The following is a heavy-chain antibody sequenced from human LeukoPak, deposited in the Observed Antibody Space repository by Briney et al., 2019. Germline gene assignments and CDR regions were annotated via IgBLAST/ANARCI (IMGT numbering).Heavy chain of an antibody. D-gene: IGHD3-10*01. Sequence: TGGSLRLSCTASGFTFSSYSMNWVRQAPGKGLEWVSSISSSSSYIYYADSVKGRFTISRDNAKNSLYLQMNSLRAEDTAVYYCATGRYYGSGRRFGVDYWGQGTLVTVSS. CDR2: ISSSSSYI. J-gene: IGHJ4*02. CDR3: ATGRYYGSGRRFGVDY. V-gene: IGHV3-21*01. CDR1: GFTFSSYS.